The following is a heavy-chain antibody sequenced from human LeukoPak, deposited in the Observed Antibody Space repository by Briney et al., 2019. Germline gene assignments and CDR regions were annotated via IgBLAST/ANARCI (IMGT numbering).Heavy chain of an antibody. CDR3: AKDGDPVHY. CDR1: GFSTSSYG. Sequence: GRSLRLSCAASGFSTSSYGMHWVRQAPGKGLEWVAVISYDGSNKYYADSVKGRFTISRDNSKNTLYLQMNSLRAEDTAVYYCAKDGDPVHYWGQGTLVTVSS. V-gene: IGHV3-30*18. D-gene: IGHD3-3*01. J-gene: IGHJ4*02. CDR2: ISYDGSNK.